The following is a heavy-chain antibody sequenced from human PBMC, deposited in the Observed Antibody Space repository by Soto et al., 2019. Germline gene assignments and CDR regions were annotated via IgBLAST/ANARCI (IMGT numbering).Heavy chain of an antibody. J-gene: IGHJ4*02. CDR2: ISYGGST. CDR3: SRGILV. D-gene: IGHD5-18*01. CDR1: GGSINSGGYC. Sequence: QVQLQESGPGLVKPSQTLSLTCTVSGGSINSGGYCWSWIRQHPGKGLDWIGCISYGGSTSYNPSLQSRFTISVDTSKNPFSLKLTSVTAADTAVYYCSRGILVWGQGALITVSS. V-gene: IGHV4-31*03.